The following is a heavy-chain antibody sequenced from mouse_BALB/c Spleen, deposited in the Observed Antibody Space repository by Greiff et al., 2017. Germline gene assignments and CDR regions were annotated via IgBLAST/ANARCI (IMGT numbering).Heavy chain of an antibody. CDR1: GFTFSSYT. D-gene: IGHD2-10*02. CDR2: ISNGGGST. Sequence: EVHLVESGGGLVQPGGSLKLSCAASGFTFSSYTMSWVRQTPEKRLEWVAYISNGGGSTYYPDTVKGRFTISRDNAKNTLYLQMSSLKSEDTAMYYCASQYGGAMDYWGQGTSVTVSS. V-gene: IGHV5-12-2*01. J-gene: IGHJ4*01. CDR3: ASQYGGAMDY.